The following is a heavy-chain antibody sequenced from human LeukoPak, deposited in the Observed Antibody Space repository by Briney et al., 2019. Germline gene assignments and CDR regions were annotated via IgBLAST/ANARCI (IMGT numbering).Heavy chain of an antibody. CDR3: AKGRSSQTYFDY. J-gene: IGHJ4*02. Sequence: GGSLRLSCAASRVPFSNYAMAWARQAPGKGLEWVSNISPSGRSTYYTDSVKGRYTISRDNSKNTLYLQMNSLRVEYTAVCYCAKGRSSQTYFDYWGQGTLVTVSS. V-gene: IGHV3-23*01. D-gene: IGHD2-15*01. CDR2: ISPSGRST. CDR1: RVPFSNYA.